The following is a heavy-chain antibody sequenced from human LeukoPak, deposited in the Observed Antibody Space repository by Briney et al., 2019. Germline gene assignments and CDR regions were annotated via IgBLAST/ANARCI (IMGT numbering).Heavy chain of an antibody. V-gene: IGHV4-34*01. CDR2: INHSGST. D-gene: IGHD2-21*02. CDR3: VVTAALGYYMDV. CDR1: GGSSSGYY. Sequence: PSETLSLTCAVYGGSSSGYYWSWIRQPPGKGLEWIGEINHSGSTNYNPSLKSRVTISVDTSKNQFSLKLSSVTAADTAVYYCVVTAALGYYMDVWGKGTTVTVSS. J-gene: IGHJ6*03.